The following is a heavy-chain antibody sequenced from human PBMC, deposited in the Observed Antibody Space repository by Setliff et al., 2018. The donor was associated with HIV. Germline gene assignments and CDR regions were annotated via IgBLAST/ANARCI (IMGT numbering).Heavy chain of an antibody. D-gene: IGHD5-18*01. Sequence: ASVKVSCKSTGYTFSTYPMHWVRQAPGQRLEWMGWINTGNDNTRYSQKFQGRVTITRDTSASTAYMELSSLTSEDTAVYYCAKGGDRAMINFDHWGQGTLVTVSS. V-gene: IGHV1-3*04. CDR3: AKGGDRAMINFDH. J-gene: IGHJ4*02. CDR2: INTGNDNT. CDR1: GYTFSTYP.